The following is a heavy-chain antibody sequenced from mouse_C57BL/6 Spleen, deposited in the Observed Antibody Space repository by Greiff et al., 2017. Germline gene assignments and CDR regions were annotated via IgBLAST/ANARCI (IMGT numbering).Heavy chain of an antibody. Sequence: EVKLLESGEGLVKPGGSLKLSCAASGFTFSSYAMSWVRQTPEKRLEWVAYISSGGDYIYYADTVKGRFTISRDNARNTLYLQMSSLKSEDTAMYYCTREPYYGSSYGYFDVWGTGTTVTVSS. D-gene: IGHD1-1*01. J-gene: IGHJ1*03. CDR3: TREPYYGSSYGYFDV. V-gene: IGHV5-9-1*02. CDR1: GFTFSSYA. CDR2: ISSGGDYI.